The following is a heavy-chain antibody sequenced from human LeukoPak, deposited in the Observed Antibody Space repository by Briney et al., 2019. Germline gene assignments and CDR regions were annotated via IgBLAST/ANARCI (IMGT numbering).Heavy chain of an antibody. V-gene: IGHV1-2*02. CDR1: GYTFTGYY. CDR2: INPNSGGT. J-gene: IGHJ5*02. CDR3: ARVVGFSGSYNWFDP. Sequence: ASVKVSCKASGYTFTGYYMHWVRQAPGQGLEWMGWINPNSGGTNYAQKFQGRVTMTRDTSTSTVYMELSSLRFEDTAVYYCARVVGFSGSYNWFDPWGQGTLVTVSS. D-gene: IGHD1-26*01.